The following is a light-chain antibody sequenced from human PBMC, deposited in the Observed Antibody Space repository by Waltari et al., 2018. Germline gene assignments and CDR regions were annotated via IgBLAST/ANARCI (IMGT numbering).Light chain of an antibody. V-gene: IGKV1-5*03. J-gene: IGKJ2*01. CDR3: QQYNSYSPYT. CDR2: EAS. Sequence: DIQMTQSPSTLSAFVGDRVTITCRASQSINIWLGLYQQKSGKAPKLLIYEASILESGVPSRFSGSGSGTEFTLTISSLQAEDFATYYCQQYNSYSPYTFGQGTKLEMK. CDR1: QSINIW.